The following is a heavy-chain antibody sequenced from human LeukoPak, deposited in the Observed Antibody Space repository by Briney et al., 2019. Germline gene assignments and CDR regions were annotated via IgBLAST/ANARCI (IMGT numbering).Heavy chain of an antibody. J-gene: IGHJ4*02. Sequence: SETLSLTCAVSGYSISSGYYWGWIRQPPGKGLEWIGSIYHSGSTYYNPSLKSRVAISVDTSKNQFSLKLSSVTAADTAVYYCARRLTMVRGVDYWGQGTLATVSS. V-gene: IGHV4-38-2*01. CDR1: GYSISSGYY. CDR3: ARRLTMVRGVDY. D-gene: IGHD3-10*01. CDR2: IYHSGST.